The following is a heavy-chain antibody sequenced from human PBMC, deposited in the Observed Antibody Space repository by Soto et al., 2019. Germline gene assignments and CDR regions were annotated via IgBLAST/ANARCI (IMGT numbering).Heavy chain of an antibody. J-gene: IGHJ6*03. CDR1: GYTFTGYY. D-gene: IGHD5-12*01. CDR2: INPNSGVT. CDR3: ARESGGATATLDYYYFYMDV. V-gene: IGHV1-2*04. Sequence: GASVKVSCKASGYTFTGYYLHWVRQAPGQGLEWMGWINPNSGVTKYAQKFQGWVTMTRDTSIRTVYMELSRLRSDDTAVYYCARESGGATATLDYYYFYMDVWGKGTTVTVSS.